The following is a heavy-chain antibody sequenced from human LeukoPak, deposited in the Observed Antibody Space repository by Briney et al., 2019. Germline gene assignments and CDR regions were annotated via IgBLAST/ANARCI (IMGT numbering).Heavy chain of an antibody. CDR1: GGTFSSYA. J-gene: IGHJ4*02. D-gene: IGHD5-18*01. CDR3: ARDRVQIWAYVGIFDY. Sequence: SVKVSCKASGGTFSSYAISWVRQAPGQGLEWMGRIIPVLGIANYAQKFQGRVTITADKSTSTAYMELSSLRSEDTAVYYCARDRVQIWAYVGIFDYWGPGTVVTVSS. CDR2: IIPVLGIA. V-gene: IGHV1-69*04.